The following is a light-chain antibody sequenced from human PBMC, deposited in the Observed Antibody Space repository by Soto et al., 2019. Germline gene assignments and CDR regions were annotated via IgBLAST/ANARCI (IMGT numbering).Light chain of an antibody. CDR1: SSDVGGYNY. CDR3: SSYTSSSTLVV. J-gene: IGLJ2*01. V-gene: IGLV2-14*03. CDR2: EVS. Sequence: SALTQPASVSGYPGQSITISCTGTSSDVGGYNYVSWYQQHPDQAPKHMIYEVSNRPSGVSNRFSGYKSGNTASLTISGALSEYEDAYYCSSYTSSSTLVVVGGGTKLTVL.